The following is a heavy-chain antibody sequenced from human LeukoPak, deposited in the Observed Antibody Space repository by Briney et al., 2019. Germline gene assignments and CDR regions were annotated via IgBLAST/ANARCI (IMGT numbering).Heavy chain of an antibody. D-gene: IGHD3-22*01. V-gene: IGHV4-34*01. Sequence: PSETLSLTCAVYGGSFSGYYWSWIRQPPGKGLEWIGEINHSGSTNYNPSLKSRVTISVDTSKNQFSLKLSSVTAADTAVYYCARGFRWLSAGHWGQGTLVTVSS. CDR2: INHSGST. CDR1: GGSFSGYY. J-gene: IGHJ4*02. CDR3: ARGFRWLSAGH.